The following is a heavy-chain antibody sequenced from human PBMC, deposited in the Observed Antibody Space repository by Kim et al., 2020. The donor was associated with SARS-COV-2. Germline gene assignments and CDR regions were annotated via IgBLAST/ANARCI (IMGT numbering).Heavy chain of an antibody. Sequence: PSLKSRVTISVDTAKNQSSLKLSSVTAADTAVYYCARHPLYEYGDYGMDVWGQGTTVTVSS. CDR3: ARHPLYEYGDYGMDV. V-gene: IGHV4-59*08. D-gene: IGHD4-17*01. J-gene: IGHJ6*02.